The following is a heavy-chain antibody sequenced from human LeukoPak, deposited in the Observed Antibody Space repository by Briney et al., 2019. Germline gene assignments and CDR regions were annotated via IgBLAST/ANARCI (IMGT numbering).Heavy chain of an antibody. J-gene: IGHJ4*02. CDR1: GGTFSSYA. CDR2: IIPIFGTA. Sequence: ASVKVSCKASGGTFSSYAISWVRQAPGQGLEWMGGIIPIFGTANYAQKFQGRVTITADESTSTAYMELSSLRSEDMAVYYCARGGIAAAGSFDYWGQGTLVTVSS. V-gene: IGHV1-69*01. D-gene: IGHD6-13*01. CDR3: ARGGIAAAGSFDY.